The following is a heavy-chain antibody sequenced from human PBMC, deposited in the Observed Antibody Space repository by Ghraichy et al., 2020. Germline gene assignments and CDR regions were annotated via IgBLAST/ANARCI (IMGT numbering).Heavy chain of an antibody. Sequence: GESLNISCAASGFTFSSYAMSWVRQAPGKGLEWVSAISGSGGSTYYADSVKGRFTISRDNSKNTLYLQMNSLRAEDTAVYYCAKAQHDYGDGWDYWGQGTLVTVSS. CDR1: GFTFSSYA. CDR2: ISGSGGST. J-gene: IGHJ4*02. CDR3: AKAQHDYGDGWDY. V-gene: IGHV3-23*01. D-gene: IGHD4-17*01.